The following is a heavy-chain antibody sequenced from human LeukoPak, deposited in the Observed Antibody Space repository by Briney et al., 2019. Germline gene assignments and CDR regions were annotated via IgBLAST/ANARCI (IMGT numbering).Heavy chain of an antibody. Sequence: ASETLSLTCAVYGGSFSGYYWSWIRQPPGKGLEWIGEINHSGSTNYNPSLKSRVTISVDTSKNQFSLKLSSVTAADTAVYYCARTGSWYYYFDYWGQGTLVTVSS. D-gene: IGHD6-13*01. V-gene: IGHV4-34*01. J-gene: IGHJ4*02. CDR2: INHSGST. CDR3: ARTGSWYYYFDY. CDR1: GGSFSGYY.